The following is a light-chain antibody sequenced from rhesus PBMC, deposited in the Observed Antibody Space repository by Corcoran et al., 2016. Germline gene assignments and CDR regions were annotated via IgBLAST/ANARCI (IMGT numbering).Light chain of an antibody. CDR2: TAS. V-gene: IGKV1-21*01. CDR3: QQYNSAPPT. CDR1: QGISSW. J-gene: IGKJ1*01. Sequence: DIRMTQSPSSLSASVGDRVTITCRASQGISSWLAWYQQKPGKAPKFLLYTASSLQSGVPSRFSGSGSGTDVTLTISSLPPEDFATYYCQQYNSAPPTFGQGTKVEIK.